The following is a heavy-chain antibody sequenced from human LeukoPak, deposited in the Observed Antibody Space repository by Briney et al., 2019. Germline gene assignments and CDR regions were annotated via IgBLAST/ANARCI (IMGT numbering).Heavy chain of an antibody. CDR1: GGSISSYY. Sequence: SETLSLTCTVSGGSISSYYWSWVRQPPGKGLEWIGYIYDSGNTNYNPSLKSRVTISVDTSKNQFSLKVRSVTAADTAVYYCAKGEGDYWGQGTLVTVSS. V-gene: IGHV4-59*01. CDR3: AKGEGDY. CDR2: IYDSGNT. D-gene: IGHD2-21*01. J-gene: IGHJ4*02.